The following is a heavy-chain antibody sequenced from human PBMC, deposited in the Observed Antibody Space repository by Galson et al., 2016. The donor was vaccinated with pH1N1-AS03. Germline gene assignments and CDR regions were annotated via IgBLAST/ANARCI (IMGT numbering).Heavy chain of an antibody. CDR1: GFTFSTFA. CDR2: VSGSGTST. Sequence: PRLSCAASGFTFSTFAISWLRQAPGKGLEWVARVSGSGTSTYYADSLLGRFTVSRDNSKNSLYLHMNNVRAEDTAIYYCAPYGSGEPDRAFHYWGLGTLVTVSS. D-gene: IGHD3-10*01. V-gene: IGHV3-23*01. CDR3: APYGSGEPDRAFHY. J-gene: IGHJ4*02.